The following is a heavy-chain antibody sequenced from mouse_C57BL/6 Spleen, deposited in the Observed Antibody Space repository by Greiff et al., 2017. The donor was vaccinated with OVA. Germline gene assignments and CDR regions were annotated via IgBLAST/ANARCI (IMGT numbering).Heavy chain of an antibody. CDR3: AFYYGSSYDYAMDY. D-gene: IGHD1-1*01. CDR2: IDPNSGGP. CDR1: GYTFTSYW. Sequence: VQLQQPGAELVKPGASVKLSCKASGYTFTSYWMHWVKQRPGRGLEWIGRIDPNSGGPKYNEKFKSKATLTVDKPSSTAYMQLSSLTSEDSAVYYCAFYYGSSYDYAMDYWGQGTAVTVSS. J-gene: IGHJ4*01. V-gene: IGHV1-72*01.